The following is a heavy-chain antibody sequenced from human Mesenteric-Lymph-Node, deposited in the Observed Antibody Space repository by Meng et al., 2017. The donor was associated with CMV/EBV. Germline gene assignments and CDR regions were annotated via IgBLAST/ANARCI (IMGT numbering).Heavy chain of an antibody. D-gene: IGHD2-15*01. Sequence: ASGLPFRDTFMNGARQDTGKGLEWVSSISASGYSTYYADSVKGRFTISRINSKNTLYLQMNSLRAEDTALYYCARYEDIVVVVAADYWGQGTLVTVSS. CDR3: ARYEDIVVVVAADY. J-gene: IGHJ4*02. CDR1: GLPFRDTF. CDR2: ISASGYST. V-gene: IGHV3-23*01.